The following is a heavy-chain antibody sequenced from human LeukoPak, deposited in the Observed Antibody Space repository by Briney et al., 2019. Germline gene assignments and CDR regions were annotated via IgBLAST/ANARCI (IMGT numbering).Heavy chain of an antibody. V-gene: IGHV3-30*04. CDR1: GFTFSSYA. CDR2: ISYDGSNK. Sequence: GGSLRLSCAASGFTFSSYAMHWVRQAPGKGLEWVAVISYDGSNKYYADSVKGRFTISRDNSKNTLYLQMNSLRAEDTAVYYCARDNNRLLWFGELLIDYWGQGTLVTVSS. CDR3: ARDNNRLLWFGELLIDY. D-gene: IGHD3-10*01. J-gene: IGHJ4*02.